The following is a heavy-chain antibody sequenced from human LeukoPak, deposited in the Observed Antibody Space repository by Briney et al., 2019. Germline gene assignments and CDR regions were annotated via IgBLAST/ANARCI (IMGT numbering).Heavy chain of an antibody. CDR3: AKDHLANIAYFDC. CDR1: GFTFSTYG. Sequence: GGSLRLSCAASGFTFSTYGMHWVRQAPGRGLEWVAFIRYDGSDKDYADSVKGRSTISRDKSKNTLYLQMNSLRPEDTAVYYCAKDHLANIAYFDCWGQGTLVTVSS. D-gene: IGHD2/OR15-2a*01. J-gene: IGHJ4*02. CDR2: IRYDGSDK. V-gene: IGHV3-30*02.